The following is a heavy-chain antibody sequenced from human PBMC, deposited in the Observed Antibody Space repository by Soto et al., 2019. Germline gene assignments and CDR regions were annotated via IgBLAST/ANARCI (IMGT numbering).Heavy chain of an antibody. CDR1: GFAFNTYS. V-gene: IGHV3-21*06. CDR2: ITRSSSYI. CDR3: ARDDGWLILAY. J-gene: IGHJ4*02. Sequence: EVQLVESGGGPVKPGGSLRLSCAASGFAFNTYSMNWVRQAPGKGLEWVAFITRSSSYIYYADSVRGRFTLSRDNAKNSLYLQMNSLRAEDTAIYYCARDDGWLILAYWGRGTLVTVSS. D-gene: IGHD6-19*01.